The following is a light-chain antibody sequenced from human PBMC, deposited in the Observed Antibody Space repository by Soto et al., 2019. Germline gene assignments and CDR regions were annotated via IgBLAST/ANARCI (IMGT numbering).Light chain of an antibody. V-gene: IGKV1-39*01. CDR2: AAS. Sequence: DIQMTQSPSSLSASVGDRVTITCRASQSITNYLTWYQQKPGKAPKLLIYAASSLQSGVPSRFSGSESGTDFTLSISSLQPEDFATYYCQQSYSTPWTFGQGTKVEIK. CDR1: QSITNY. CDR3: QQSYSTPWT. J-gene: IGKJ1*01.